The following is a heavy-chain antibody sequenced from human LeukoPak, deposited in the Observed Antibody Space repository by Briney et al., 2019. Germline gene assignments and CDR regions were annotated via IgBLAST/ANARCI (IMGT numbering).Heavy chain of an antibody. CDR1: GGSISSYY. J-gene: IGHJ4*02. D-gene: IGHD5-12*01. CDR3: ARRYRYSGYDY. V-gene: IGHV4-59*01. Sequence: PSETLSLTCTVSGGSISSYYWSWIRQPPGKGLEWIGYIYYSGSTNYNPSLKSRVTTSVDTSKNQFSLKLSSVTAADTAVYYCARRYRYSGYDYLSQGTLVTVSS. CDR2: IYYSGST.